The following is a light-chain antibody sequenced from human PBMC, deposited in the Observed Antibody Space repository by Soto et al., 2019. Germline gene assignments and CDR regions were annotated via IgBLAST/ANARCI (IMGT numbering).Light chain of an antibody. CDR1: QGIRND. Sequence: AIQMTQSPSSLSASVGDRVTITCRASQGIRNDLGWYQHKPGKAPQVLISAASNLQSGVPSRFSGSGSGTVFTLTISSLQPEDFATYFCQQSYTLSPLTFGGGTKVDIK. J-gene: IGKJ4*01. CDR3: QQSYTLSPLT. CDR2: AAS. V-gene: IGKV1-6*01.